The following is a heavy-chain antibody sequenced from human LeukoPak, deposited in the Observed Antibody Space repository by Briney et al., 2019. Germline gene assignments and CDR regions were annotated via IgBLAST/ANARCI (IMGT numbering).Heavy chain of an antibody. V-gene: IGHV3-20*01. D-gene: IGHD3-10*01. Sequence: GGSLRLSCTASGFKFDDYGMTWVRQAPGKGLEWVSGINWNGGSTGYADSVKGRFTISRDNAKNSLYLQMNSLRAEDTALYHCARELSMVRGVILPWFDPWGQGTLVTVSS. CDR3: ARELSMVRGVILPWFDP. J-gene: IGHJ5*02. CDR1: GFKFDDYG. CDR2: INWNGGST.